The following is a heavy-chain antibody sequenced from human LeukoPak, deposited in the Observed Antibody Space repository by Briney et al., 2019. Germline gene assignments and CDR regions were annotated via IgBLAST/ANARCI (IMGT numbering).Heavy chain of an antibody. V-gene: IGHV3-30*18. CDR1: GFTFSSYG. CDR3: VKTMVTFGGLIRTDAFDF. J-gene: IGHJ3*01. D-gene: IGHD3-16*01. CDR2: ISFDGSIE. Sequence: PGKSLRLSCAASGFTFSSYGMHWVRQTPGKGLEWVALISFDGSIEYYADSVKGRFTISRDNSKNTLYLQMSSLRADDTATYYCVKTMVTFGGLIRTDAFDFWDQGTSVTVSS.